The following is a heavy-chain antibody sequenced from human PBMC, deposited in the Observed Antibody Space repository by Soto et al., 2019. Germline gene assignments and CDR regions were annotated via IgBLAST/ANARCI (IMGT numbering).Heavy chain of an antibody. CDR2: VSYSGST. Sequence: SETLSLTCSLSGGAIGGYYWSWIRQPPGKALEWIGYVSYSGSTDYHPPLKSRVTISVDTSKNQFSLTLSSVTAADTAVYYCARYRAIGASWFDPWGQGTLVTVSS. D-gene: IGHD1-26*01. J-gene: IGHJ5*02. CDR3: ARYRAIGASWFDP. CDR1: GGAIGGYY. V-gene: IGHV4-59*08.